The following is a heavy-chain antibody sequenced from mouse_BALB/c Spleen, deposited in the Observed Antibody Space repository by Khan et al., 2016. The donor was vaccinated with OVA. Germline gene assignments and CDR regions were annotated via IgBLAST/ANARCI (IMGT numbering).Heavy chain of an antibody. J-gene: IGHJ3*01. CDR3: ARKDYYDYDPFPD. V-gene: IGHV3-2*02. Sequence: EVQLVEPGPGLVKPSQSLSLTCTVTGYSITSEYTWNWIRHFPGNKLEWMGFISYSGNTRYNPSLKSRISITRDTSKNQFFLQLNSVTSEDTATYYCARKDYYDYDPFPDWGQGTLVTVSA. CDR1: GYSITSEYT. D-gene: IGHD2-4*01. CDR2: ISYSGNT.